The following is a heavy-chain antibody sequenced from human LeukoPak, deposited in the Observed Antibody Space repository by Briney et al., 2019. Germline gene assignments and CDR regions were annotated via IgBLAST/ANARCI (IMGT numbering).Heavy chain of an antibody. J-gene: IGHJ5*02. Sequence: ASVKVSCKASGYTFTSYDINWVRQATGQGLEWMGWMNPNSGNTGYAQKFQGRVTMTRNTSISTAYMELSSPRSEDTAVYYCARSPLTGLNWFDPWGQGTLVTVSS. D-gene: IGHD3-9*01. CDR1: GYTFTSYD. CDR3: ARSPLTGLNWFDP. V-gene: IGHV1-8*01. CDR2: MNPNSGNT.